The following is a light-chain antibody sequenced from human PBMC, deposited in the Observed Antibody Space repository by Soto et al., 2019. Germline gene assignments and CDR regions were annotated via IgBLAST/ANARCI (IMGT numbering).Light chain of an antibody. Sequence: EIVMTQSPATLTVSPGERATLSCRASQSVNSNLAWYQQKPGQAPSLLIYGASTRATGVPARFSGSGSGTEFTLTIISLQSEDVAVYYCQQYNNWPPYTFGQGTKLEIK. CDR2: GAS. CDR3: QQYNNWPPYT. J-gene: IGKJ2*01. CDR1: QSVNSN. V-gene: IGKV3-15*01.